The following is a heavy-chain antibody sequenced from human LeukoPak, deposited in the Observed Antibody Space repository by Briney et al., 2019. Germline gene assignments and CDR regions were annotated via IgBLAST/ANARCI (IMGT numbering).Heavy chain of an antibody. CDR3: AKDDKRITMIVVVTPSGMDV. J-gene: IGHJ6*03. V-gene: IGHV3-33*06. CDR2: IRYDGSNK. CDR1: GFTFSSYG. Sequence: GGSLRLSCAASGFTFSSYGMHWVRQAPGKGLEWVAVIRYDGSNKYYADSVKGRFTISRDNSKNTLYLQMNSLRAEDTAVYYCAKDDKRITMIVVVTPSGMDVWGKGTTVTVSS. D-gene: IGHD3-22*01.